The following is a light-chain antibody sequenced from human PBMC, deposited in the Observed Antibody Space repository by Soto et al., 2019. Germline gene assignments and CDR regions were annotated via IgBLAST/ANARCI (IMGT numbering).Light chain of an antibody. V-gene: IGLV2-8*01. CDR2: EVS. Sequence: QSVLTQPPSASGSPGQSVTISCTGTSSDVGGYNYVSWYQQHPGKAPKLMIYEVSKRPSGVPDRFSGSKSGTSASLAINGLQSGDEADYYCGAWDESLNGYVFGTGTKVTVL. CDR1: SSDVGGYNY. J-gene: IGLJ1*01. CDR3: GAWDESLNGYV.